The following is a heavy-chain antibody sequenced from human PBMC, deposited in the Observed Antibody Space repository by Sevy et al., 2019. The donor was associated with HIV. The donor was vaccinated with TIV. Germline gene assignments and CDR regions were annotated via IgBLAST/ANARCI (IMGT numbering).Heavy chain of an antibody. Sequence: GGSLRLSCAASGFTFSSYSMNWVRQAPGKGLEWVSYISSSTNIIYYADSVKGRFTISRDKAKNSLYLQLNSLRAEDTAGYHCARGKGHDFWSGYYLDYWGQGALVTVSS. V-gene: IGHV3-48*01. CDR3: ARGKGHDFWSGYYLDY. CDR2: ISSSTNII. CDR1: GFTFSSYS. D-gene: IGHD3-3*01. J-gene: IGHJ4*02.